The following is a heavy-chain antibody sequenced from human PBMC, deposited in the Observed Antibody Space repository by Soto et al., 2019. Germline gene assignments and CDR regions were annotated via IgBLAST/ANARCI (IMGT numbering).Heavy chain of an antibody. D-gene: IGHD6-13*01. Sequence: PSQTLSLTCAISGDSVSSNSAAWNWIRQSPSRGLEWLGRTYYRSKWYNDYAVSVKSRITINPDTSKNQFSLQLNSVTPEDTAVYYCARGRGVRSSSNSSMDVWGQGTTVTVSS. CDR2: TYYRSKWYN. CDR3: ARGRGVRSSSNSSMDV. V-gene: IGHV6-1*01. CDR1: GDSVSSNSAA. J-gene: IGHJ6*02.